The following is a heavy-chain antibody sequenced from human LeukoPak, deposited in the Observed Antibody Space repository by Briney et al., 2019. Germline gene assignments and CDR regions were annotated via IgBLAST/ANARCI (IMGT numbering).Heavy chain of an antibody. V-gene: IGHV3-30-3*01. CDR2: ISYDGSNK. D-gene: IGHD5-18*01. CDR3: ARDSSVDTAMEGDY. Sequence: GGSLRLSCAASGFTFSSYAMHWVRQAPGKGLEWVAVISYDGSNKYYADSVKGRFTISRDNSKNTLYLQMNSLRAEDTAVYYCARDSSVDTAMEGDYWGQGTLVTVSS. CDR1: GFTFSSYA. J-gene: IGHJ4*02.